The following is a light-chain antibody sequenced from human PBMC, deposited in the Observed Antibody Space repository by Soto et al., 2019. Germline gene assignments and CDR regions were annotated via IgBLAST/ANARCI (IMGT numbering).Light chain of an antibody. CDR1: QSVSRY. Sequence: EIVLTQSPATLSLSPGERATLSCRASQSVSRYLAWYQQKPGQAPRLLIYDASNRATGIPARFSGSGSGTDFTLTISSLEPEDFAVYYGQQRSKWCLTLGGGTKVEIK. CDR3: QQRSKWCLT. CDR2: DAS. V-gene: IGKV3-11*01. J-gene: IGKJ4*01.